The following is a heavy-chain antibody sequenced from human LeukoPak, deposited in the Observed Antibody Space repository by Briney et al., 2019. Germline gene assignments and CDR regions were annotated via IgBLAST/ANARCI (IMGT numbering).Heavy chain of an antibody. CDR1: GYTFTSYD. CDR2: MNPNSGNT. Sequence: ASVKVSCKASGYTFTSYDINWVRQAPGQGLEWMGWMNPNSGNTGYAQKFQGRVTMTRNTSISTAYMELSSLRSEDTAVYYCARFFYDSSGYYLGNWGQGTLVTVSS. J-gene: IGHJ4*02. CDR3: ARFFYDSSGYYLGN. V-gene: IGHV1-8*01. D-gene: IGHD3-22*01.